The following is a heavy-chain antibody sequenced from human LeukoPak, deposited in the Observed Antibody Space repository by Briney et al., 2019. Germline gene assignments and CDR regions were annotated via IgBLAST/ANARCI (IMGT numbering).Heavy chain of an antibody. CDR2: INPNSGGT. V-gene: IGHV1-2*02. D-gene: IGHD3-10*01. J-gene: IGHJ5*02. CDR1: GYTFTGYY. Sequence: ASVKVSCKASGYTFTGYYMHWVRQAPGQGLEWMGWINPNSGGTNYAQKFQGRVTMTRDTSISTAYMELSRLRSDDTAVYYCARDYYGSGSNNWFDPWGQGTLVTVSS. CDR3: ARDYYGSGSNNWFDP.